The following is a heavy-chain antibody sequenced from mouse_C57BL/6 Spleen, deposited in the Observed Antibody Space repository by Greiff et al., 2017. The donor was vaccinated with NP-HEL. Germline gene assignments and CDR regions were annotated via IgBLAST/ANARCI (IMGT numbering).Heavy chain of an antibody. CDR1: GYTFTSYW. D-gene: IGHD1-1*01. V-gene: IGHV1-50*01. CDR2: IDPSDSYT. Sequence: QVQLQQPGAELVKPGASVKLSCKASGYTFTSYWMQWVKQRPGQGLEWIGEIDPSDSYTNYNQKFKGKATLTVDTSSSTAYMQLSSLTSEDSAVYYCARSPASSHGGFDYWGQGTTLTVSS. J-gene: IGHJ2*01. CDR3: ARSPASSHGGFDY.